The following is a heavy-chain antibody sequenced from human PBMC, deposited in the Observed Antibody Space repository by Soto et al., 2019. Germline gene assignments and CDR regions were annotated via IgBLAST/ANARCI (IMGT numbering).Heavy chain of an antibody. CDR1: GFTFSSYA. D-gene: IGHD2-15*01. CDR3: ASWGVVVAATYYYGMDV. CDR2: ISYDGSNK. V-gene: IGHV3-30-3*01. J-gene: IGHJ6*02. Sequence: GGSLRLSCAASGFTFSSYAMHWVRQAPGKGLEWVAVISYDGSNKYYADSVKGRFTISRDNSKNTLYLQMNSLRAEDTAVYYCASWGVVVAATYYYGMDVWGQGTTVTV.